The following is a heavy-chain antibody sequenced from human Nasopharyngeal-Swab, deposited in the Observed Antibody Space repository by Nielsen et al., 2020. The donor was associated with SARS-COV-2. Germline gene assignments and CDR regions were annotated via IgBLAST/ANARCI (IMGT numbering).Heavy chain of an antibody. D-gene: IGHD1-26*01. CDR3: ARELDSGSYPY. CDR1: GFPVSSNY. J-gene: IGHJ4*02. Sequence: LSLTCAASGFPVSSNYMSWVRQAPGKGLEWVSVIYSGGSTYYADSVKGRFTISRHNSKNTLYLQMNSLRAEDTAVYYCARELDSGSYPYWGQGTLVTVSS. CDR2: IYSGGST. V-gene: IGHV3-53*04.